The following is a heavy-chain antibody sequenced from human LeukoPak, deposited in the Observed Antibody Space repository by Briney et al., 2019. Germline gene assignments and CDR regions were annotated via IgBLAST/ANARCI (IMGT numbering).Heavy chain of an antibody. CDR1: GFTFTSSA. CDR3: AAVSPLHDSGWYYFDY. Sequence: GTSVKVSCKASGFTFTSSAMQWVRQARGQRLEWIGWIVVGSGNTNYAQKFQERVTITMDMSTSTAYMELSSLRSEDTAVYYCAAVSPLHDSGWYYFDYWGQGTLVTVSS. CDR2: IVVGSGNT. D-gene: IGHD6-19*01. V-gene: IGHV1-58*02. J-gene: IGHJ4*02.